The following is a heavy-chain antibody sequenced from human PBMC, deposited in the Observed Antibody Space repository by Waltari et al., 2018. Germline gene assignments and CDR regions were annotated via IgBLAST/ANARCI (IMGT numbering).Heavy chain of an antibody. V-gene: IGHV3-30-3*01. D-gene: IGHD6-19*01. J-gene: IGHJ4*02. CDR3: ARTPYSSGYYFDY. CDR1: GFTFSSYA. Sequence: QVQLVESGGGVVQPGRSLRLSCAASGFTFSSYAMHWVRQAPGKGLEWVAVISYDGSNKYYADSVKGRFTISRDNSKNTLYLQMNSLRAEDTAVYYCARTPYSSGYYFDYWGQGTLVTVSS. CDR2: ISYDGSNK.